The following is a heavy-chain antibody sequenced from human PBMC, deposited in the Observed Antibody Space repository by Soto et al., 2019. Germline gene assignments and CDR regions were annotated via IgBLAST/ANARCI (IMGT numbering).Heavy chain of an antibody. CDR3: ASLYYDFWSGYHDAFDI. D-gene: IGHD3-3*01. J-gene: IGHJ3*02. CDR2: IYYSGST. Sequence: QVQLQESGPGLVKPSQTLSLTCTVSGGSISSGGYYWSWIRQHPGKGLEWIGYIYYSGSTYYNPSLKSRVTISVDTSKNQFSLKLSSVTAADTAVYYCASLYYDFWSGYHDAFDIWGQGTMVTVSS. V-gene: IGHV4-31*03. CDR1: GGSISSGGYY.